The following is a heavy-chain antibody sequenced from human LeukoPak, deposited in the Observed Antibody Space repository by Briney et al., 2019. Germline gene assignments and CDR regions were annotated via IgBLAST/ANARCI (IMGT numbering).Heavy chain of an antibody. V-gene: IGHV1-46*01. CDR2: INPSGGST. CDR3: AREDIVVVPAATLGLRCSGGSCYSRGLDY. D-gene: IGHD2-2*01. J-gene: IGHJ4*02. Sequence: PGGSLRLSCAASGFTFSSYAMHWVRQAPGQGLEWMGIINPSGGSTSYAQKFQGRVTMTRDTSTSTVYMEPSSLRSEDTAVYYCAREDIVVVPAATLGLRCSGGSCYSRGLDYWGQGTLVTVSS. CDR1: GFTFSSYA.